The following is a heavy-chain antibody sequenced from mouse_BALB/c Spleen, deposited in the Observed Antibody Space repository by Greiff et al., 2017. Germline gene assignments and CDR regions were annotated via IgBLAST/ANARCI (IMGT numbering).Heavy chain of an antibody. J-gene: IGHJ3*01. V-gene: IGHV1-84*02. CDR3: ARSSYDYDEFAY. CDR1: GYTFTDYY. Sequence: VQLHQSGPELVKPGASVTISCKASGYTFTDYYINWVKQKPGQGLEWIGWIYPGSGNTKYNEKFKGKATLTVDTSSSTAYMQLSSLTSDDTAVYFCARSSYDYDEFAYWGQGTLVTVSA. CDR2: IYPGSGNT. D-gene: IGHD2-4*01.